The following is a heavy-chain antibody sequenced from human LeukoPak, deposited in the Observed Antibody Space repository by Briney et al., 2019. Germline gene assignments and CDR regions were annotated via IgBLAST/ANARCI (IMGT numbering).Heavy chain of an antibody. V-gene: IGHV3-48*01. CDR2: ISSSSSTI. D-gene: IGHD3-3*02. CDR3: ARAIFGVVTAFDI. Sequence: TGGSLRLSCAASGFTFSSYSMNWVRQAPGKGLEWVSYISSSSSTIYYADSVKGRFTISRDNAKNSLYLQMNSLRAEDTAVYYCARAIFGVVTAFDIWGQGTMVTVSS. J-gene: IGHJ3*02. CDR1: GFTFSSYS.